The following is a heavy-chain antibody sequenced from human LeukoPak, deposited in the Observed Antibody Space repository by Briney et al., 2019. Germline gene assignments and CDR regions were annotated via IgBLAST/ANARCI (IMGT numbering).Heavy chain of an antibody. CDR2: IRSKANSYAT. J-gene: IGHJ4*02. V-gene: IGHV3-73*01. CDR1: GFTFSGSA. D-gene: IGHD3-10*01. Sequence: GGSLRLSCAASGFTFSGSAMHWVRQAPGKGLEWVGRIRSKANSYATAYAASVKGRFTISRDDSKNTAYLQMNSLRTEDTAVYYCITTGGYYYGSGSYPHFDYWGQGTLVTVSS. CDR3: ITTGGYYYGSGSYPHFDY.